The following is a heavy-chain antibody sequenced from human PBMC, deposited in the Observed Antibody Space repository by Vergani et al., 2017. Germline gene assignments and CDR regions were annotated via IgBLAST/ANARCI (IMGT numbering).Heavy chain of an antibody. Sequence: EVQMLESGGGLVQPGGSRRLSCVASGFTFSNYHMNWFRQAPGKGLGWVSTISGGDDTSAYAESVKGRFTISRDNSKNTLYLQMNSLRAEDTAVYYCGKLTHGTLLMGGPIWGHWGQGTLVTVSS. J-gene: IGHJ4*02. V-gene: IGHV3-23*01. CDR2: ISGGDDTS. CDR3: GKLTHGTLLMGGPIWGH. CDR1: GFTFSNYH. D-gene: IGHD1/OR15-1a*01.